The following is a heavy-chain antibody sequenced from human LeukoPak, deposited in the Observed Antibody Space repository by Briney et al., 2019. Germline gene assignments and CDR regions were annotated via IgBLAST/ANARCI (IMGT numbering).Heavy chain of an antibody. V-gene: IGHV3-23*01. CDR3: VRSLDY. Sequence: GGSLRLSCAASEFPFSTYAMNWVRQAPGKGLEWVSVITGSGGFTQYADSVKGRFTISRDNSKNTVYLQMNSLRVEDTALYYCVRSLDYWGQGTPVTVSS. CDR1: EFPFSTYA. J-gene: IGHJ4*02. CDR2: ITGSGGFT.